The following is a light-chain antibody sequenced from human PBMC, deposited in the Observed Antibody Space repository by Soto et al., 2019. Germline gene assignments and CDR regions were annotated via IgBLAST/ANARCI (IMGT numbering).Light chain of an antibody. V-gene: IGKV2-28*01. CDR1: QSLLHNNGYNY. J-gene: IGKJ5*01. CDR2: LGS. CDR3: MKDLLSNT. Sequence: DIVMTQSPLSLPVTPGEPASISCRSNQSLLHNNGYNYLDWYMQKAGQSPQLLIYLGSNRASGVPDRLRGSVSGPDFTLKISRVEAADVGISYWMKDLLSNTCVNGTCLEIQ.